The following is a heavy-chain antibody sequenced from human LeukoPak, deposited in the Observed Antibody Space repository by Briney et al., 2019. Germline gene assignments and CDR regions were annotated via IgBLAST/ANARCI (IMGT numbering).Heavy chain of an antibody. CDR1: GGSISSSSYY. D-gene: IGHD3-10*01. CDR2: IYYSGST. J-gene: IGHJ4*02. CDR3: ARLNYYGSGSYSNFDY. V-gene: IGHV4-39*01. Sequence: SETLSLTCTVSGGSISSSSYYWGWIRQPPGKGLEWSGSIYYSGSTYYNPSLKSRVTISVDTSKNQFSLKLSSVTAADTAVYYCARLNYYGSGSYSNFDYWGQGTLVTVSS.